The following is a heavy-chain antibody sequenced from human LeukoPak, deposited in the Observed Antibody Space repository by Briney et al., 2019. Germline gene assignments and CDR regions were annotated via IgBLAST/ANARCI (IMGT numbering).Heavy chain of an antibody. CDR3: ARSYSSSSFWFDP. CDR2: IYTSGST. V-gene: IGHV4-4*09. CDR1: GGSLSSYY. J-gene: IGHJ5*02. Sequence: PETLSLTCTVSGGSLSSYYWSWIRQPPGKGLEWIGYIYTSGSTNYNPSLKSRVTISVDTSKNQFSLKLSSVTAADTAVYYCARSYSSSSFWFDPWGQGTLVTVSS. D-gene: IGHD6-6*01.